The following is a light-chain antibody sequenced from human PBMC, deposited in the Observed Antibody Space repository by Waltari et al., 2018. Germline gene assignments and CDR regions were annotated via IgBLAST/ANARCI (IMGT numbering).Light chain of an antibody. CDR2: YDS. CDR1: NIGSYS. Sequence: SYVLTQPPSVSVAPGATARITCGGANIGSYSVHWYQQKPGQAPVLVIFYDSDRPSGIPERFSGSNSGNTATLTITRVEAGDEANYYCQVWHAAIDPGVFGTGTEVSVL. V-gene: IGLV3-21*04. J-gene: IGLJ1*01. CDR3: QVWHAAIDPGV.